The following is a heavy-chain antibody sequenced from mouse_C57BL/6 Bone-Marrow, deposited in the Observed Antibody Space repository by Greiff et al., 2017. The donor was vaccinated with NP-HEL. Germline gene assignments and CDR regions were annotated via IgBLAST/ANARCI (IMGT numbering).Heavy chain of an antibody. CDR2: INPSTGGT. V-gene: IGHV1-42*01. J-gene: IGHJ4*01. D-gene: IGHD1-1*01. CDR1: GYSFTGYY. Sequence: EVQLQQSGPELVKPGASLKISCTASGYSFTGYYMNWVKQSPEKSLEWIGEINPSTGGTTYNQKFKAKATLTVDKYSSTDYMQHKSLTSEDSAVYYCARGGTTVAGAMDYWGQGTSVTVSS. CDR3: ARGGTTVAGAMDY.